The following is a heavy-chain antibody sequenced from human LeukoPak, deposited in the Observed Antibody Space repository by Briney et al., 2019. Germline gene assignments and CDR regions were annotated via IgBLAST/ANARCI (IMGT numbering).Heavy chain of an antibody. J-gene: IGHJ6*02. CDR3: ARVSDYYDSSGYYSTVYYYYGMDV. CDR1: GGTFSSYA. V-gene: IGHV1-69*05. CDR2: IIPIFGTA. Sequence: GASVKVSCKASGGTFSSYAISWVRQAPGQGLEWMGGIIPIFGTANYAQKFQGRVTITRDTSASTAYMELSSLRSEDTAVYYCARVSDYYDSSGYYSTVYYYYGMDVWGQGTTVTVSS. D-gene: IGHD3-22*01.